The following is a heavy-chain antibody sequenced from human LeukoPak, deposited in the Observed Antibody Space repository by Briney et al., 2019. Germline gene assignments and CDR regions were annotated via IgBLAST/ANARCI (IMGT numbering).Heavy chain of an antibody. CDR1: GFTFSSYA. Sequence: PGGSLRLSCAASGFTFSSYAMSWVRQAPGKGLEWVSGISGSGGSTYYADSVKGRFTISRDNAKNSLYLQMNSLRAEDTAVYYCARESIPYDSSGLGAFDIWGQGTMVTVSS. CDR3: ARESIPYDSSGLGAFDI. V-gene: IGHV3-23*01. J-gene: IGHJ3*02. CDR2: ISGSGGST. D-gene: IGHD3-22*01.